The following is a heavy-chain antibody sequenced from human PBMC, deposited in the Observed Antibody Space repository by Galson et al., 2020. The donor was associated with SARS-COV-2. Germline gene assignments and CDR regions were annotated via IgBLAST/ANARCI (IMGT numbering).Heavy chain of an antibody. CDR1: GFTFSAYA. CDR2: ISYDGSNK. D-gene: IGHD4-4*01. CDR3: ARDSFNNDYSHYPAGIYYYYGMDV. V-gene: IGHV3-30-3*01. Sequence: GESLKISCAASGFTFSAYAMHWVRQAPGKGLEWVAVISYDGSNKYYADSVKGRFTISRDNSKNTLYLQMNSLRAEDTAVYYCARDSFNNDYSHYPAGIYYYYGMDVWGQGTTVTVSS. J-gene: IGHJ6*02.